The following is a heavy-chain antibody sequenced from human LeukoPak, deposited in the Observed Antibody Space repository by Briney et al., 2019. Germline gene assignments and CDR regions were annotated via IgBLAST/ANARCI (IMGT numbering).Heavy chain of an antibody. CDR1: GYTFTSNY. V-gene: IGHV1-46*01. CDR3: ARDQEGFDY. Sequence: ASVKVSCKASGYTFTSNYIHWVRQAPGQGLEWMGMIYPRDGSTSYAQRFQGRVTVTRDTSTSTVHMELSGLRSEDTAVYYCARDQEGFDYWAREPWSPSPQ. J-gene: IGHJ4*02. CDR2: IYPRDGST.